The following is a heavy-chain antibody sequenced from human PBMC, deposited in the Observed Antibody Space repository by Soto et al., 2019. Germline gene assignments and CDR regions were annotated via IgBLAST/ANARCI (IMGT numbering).Heavy chain of an antibody. CDR2: IYYSGST. V-gene: IGHV4-31*03. J-gene: IGHJ3*02. CDR3: ARDGYNDGDAFDI. CDR1: GGSISSGGYY. D-gene: IGHD5-12*01. Sequence: QVQLQESGPGLVKPSQTLSLTCTVSGGSISSGGYYWSWIRQHPGKGLEWIGYIYYSGSTYYNPSLKSRVXXSXDXXKNQFSLKLSSVTAADTAVYYCARDGYNDGDAFDIWGQGTMVTVSS.